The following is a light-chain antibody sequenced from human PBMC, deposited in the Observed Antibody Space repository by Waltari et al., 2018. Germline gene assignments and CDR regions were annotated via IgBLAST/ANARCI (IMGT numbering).Light chain of an antibody. J-gene: IGLJ2*01. CDR3: SSQSGNNVVI. CDR2: DVN. V-gene: IGLV2-14*03. Sequence: QSALTQPASVSGSPGQSITIPCTGSSSDVGGDDSVPWYQDHPGQAPKVIIYDVNNRPSGVSDRFSGSKSGNTASLTISGLQAEDEANYYCSSQSGNNVVIFGGGTKLTVL. CDR1: SSDVGGDDS.